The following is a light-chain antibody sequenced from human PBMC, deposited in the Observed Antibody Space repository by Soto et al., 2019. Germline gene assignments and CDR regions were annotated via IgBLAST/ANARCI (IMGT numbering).Light chain of an antibody. CDR2: AAS. CDR1: QSISSY. J-gene: IGKJ1*01. Sequence: DIQMTKSPSSLSASVGDRSTITCRASQSISSYLNWYQQKPGKAPKLLIYAASSLQSGVPSRFSGSGSGTDYTLTISSLQPEDFATYYCQQSYSSPPTFGQGTKVDNK. V-gene: IGKV1-39*01. CDR3: QQSYSSPPT.